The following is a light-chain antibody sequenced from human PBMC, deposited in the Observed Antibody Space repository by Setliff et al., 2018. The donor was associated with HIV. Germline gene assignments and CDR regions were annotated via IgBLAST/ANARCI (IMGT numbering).Light chain of an antibody. V-gene: IGLV2-14*03. CDR1: SSDVGGYNF. Sequence: QSALTQPASVSGSPGQSITISCTGISSDVGGYNFVSWYQQHPGKAPKLMIYDVSNRPSGVSNRFSGSKSGNTASLTISGLQAEDEADYYCSSYAGSSTQVLGTGTKVTVL. CDR2: DVS. CDR3: SSYAGSSTQV. J-gene: IGLJ1*01.